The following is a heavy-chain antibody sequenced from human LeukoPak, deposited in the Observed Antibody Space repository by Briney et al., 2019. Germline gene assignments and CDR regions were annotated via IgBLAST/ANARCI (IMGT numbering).Heavy chain of an antibody. CDR1: RGTVSSYA. V-gene: IGHV1-69*04. CDR3: ARDHSGKEGSFDS. CDR2: VITILGIA. Sequence: SVKVSCKDSRGTVSSYAISWVRQAPGQGVEWMGRVITILGIAKYAQTLQGRVTTTADRSTSTASMELSSLRSEDTGVYYCARDHSGKEGSFDSCGQATMATAS. D-gene: IGHD4-23*01. J-gene: IGHJ3*02.